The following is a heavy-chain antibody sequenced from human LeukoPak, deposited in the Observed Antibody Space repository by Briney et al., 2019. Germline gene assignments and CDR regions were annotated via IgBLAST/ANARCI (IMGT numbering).Heavy chain of an antibody. CDR2: SYYSGST. V-gene: IGHV4-59*01. J-gene: IGHJ3*01. CDR3: ARVITDQFDSFDL. D-gene: IGHD1-20*01. Sequence: PSETLSLTCTVSGGSISSYYWSWIRQPPGKGLERIGYSYYSGSTNYNPSLKNRVTISLDTSKNQFSLKLSSVTAADTAGYFFARVITDQFDSFDLGGKGTMVTVSS. CDR1: GGSISSYY.